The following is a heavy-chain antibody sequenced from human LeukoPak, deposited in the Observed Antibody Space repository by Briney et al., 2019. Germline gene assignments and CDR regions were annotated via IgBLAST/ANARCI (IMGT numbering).Heavy chain of an antibody. D-gene: IGHD6-13*01. CDR2: IYYSGST. CDR1: GGSISSSSYY. V-gene: IGHV4-39*01. Sequence: PSETLSLTCTVSGGSISSSSYYWGWIRQPPGKGLEWIGSIYYSGSTYYNPSLKSRVTISVDTSKNQFSLKLSSVTAADTAVYYCARAQCSSSWYWGQGTLVTVSS. CDR3: ARAQCSSSWY. J-gene: IGHJ4*02.